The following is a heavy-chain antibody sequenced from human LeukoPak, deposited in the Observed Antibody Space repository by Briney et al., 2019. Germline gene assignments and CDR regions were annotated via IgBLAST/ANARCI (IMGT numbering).Heavy chain of an antibody. D-gene: IGHD5-24*01. CDR3: ARERMDPTRNWFDP. J-gene: IGHJ5*02. CDR1: GYTFASYA. V-gene: IGHV1-3*01. Sequence: ASVKVTCKASGYTFASYAMHWVRQAPGQRLEWMGWINAGNGNTKYSQKFQGRVTITRDTSASTAYMELSSLRSEDTAVYYCARERMDPTRNWFDPWGQGTLVTVSS. CDR2: INAGNGNT.